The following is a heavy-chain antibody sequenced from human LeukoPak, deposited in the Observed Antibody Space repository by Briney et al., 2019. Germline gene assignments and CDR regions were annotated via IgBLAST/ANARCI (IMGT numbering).Heavy chain of an antibody. D-gene: IGHD3-22*01. Sequence: SVKVSCKASGGTFSSYAISWVRQAPGQGLEWMGGIIPIFGTANYAQKFQGRVTITADESTSTAYMELRSLRSDDTAVFYCARVILFQDYYDSSGYYYWFDPWGQGTLVTVSS. J-gene: IGHJ5*02. V-gene: IGHV1-69*13. CDR3: ARVILFQDYYDSSGYYYWFDP. CDR2: IIPIFGTA. CDR1: GGTFSSYA.